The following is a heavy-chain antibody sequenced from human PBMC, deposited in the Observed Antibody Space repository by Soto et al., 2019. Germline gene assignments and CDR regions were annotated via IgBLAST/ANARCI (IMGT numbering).Heavy chain of an antibody. Sequence: SETLSLTCTVSGGSINNYYWSWIRQPPGKGLEWIGYIYYSGSTNYNPSLKSRVTISVDTSKNQFSLKLSSVTAADTAVYYCAREGVTPSYYYYYGMDVWGQGTTVTVSS. V-gene: IGHV4-59*12. CDR1: GGSINNYY. D-gene: IGHD5-18*01. CDR2: IYYSGST. J-gene: IGHJ6*02. CDR3: AREGVTPSYYYYYGMDV.